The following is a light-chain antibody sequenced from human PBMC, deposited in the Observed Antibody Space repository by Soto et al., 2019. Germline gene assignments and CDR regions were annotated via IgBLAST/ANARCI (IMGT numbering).Light chain of an antibody. CDR3: QRCGRYGA. V-gene: IGKV1-5*01. Sequence: DIQMTQSPSTLSASVGDRVTITCRASQSISSWLAWYQQKPGKAPKLLIYDASNLETGVPSRFSGSGSGTEIARNISGLETDDFAPYYCQRCGRYGACGQGTKVDIK. CDR2: DAS. CDR1: QSISSW. J-gene: IGKJ1*01.